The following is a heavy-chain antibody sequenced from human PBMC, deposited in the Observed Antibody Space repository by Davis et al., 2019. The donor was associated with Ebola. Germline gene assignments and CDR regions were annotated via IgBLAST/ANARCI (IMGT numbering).Heavy chain of an antibody. V-gene: IGHV4-61*08. CDR1: GGSVSSGGHY. CDR3: AVYTVVVTDNRAEYFQH. J-gene: IGHJ1*01. D-gene: IGHD2-21*02. CDR2: IYYSGST. Sequence: MPSETLSLTCTVSGGSVSSGGHYWSWIRQPPGKGLEWIAYIYYSGSTHYNPSLKSRATISVDTSRNQFSLRLSSVTAADTAVYYCAVYTVVVTDNRAEYFQHWGQGTLATVSS.